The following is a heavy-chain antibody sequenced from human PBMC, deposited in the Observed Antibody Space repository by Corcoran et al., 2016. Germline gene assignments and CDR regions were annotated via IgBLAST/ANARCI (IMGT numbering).Heavy chain of an antibody. CDR1: GFTVSSNY. J-gene: IGHJ5*02. V-gene: IGHV3-53*01. D-gene: IGHD2-15*01. CDR3: ARGCSGGSCYPGWSENWFDP. CDR2: IYSGGST. Sequence: EVQLVESGGGLIQPGGSLRLSCAASGFTVSSNYMSWVRQAPGKGLEWVSVIYSGGSTYYADSVKGRFTISRDNSKNTLYLQMNSLRAEDTAVYYCARGCSGGSCYPGWSENWFDPWGQGTLVTVSS.